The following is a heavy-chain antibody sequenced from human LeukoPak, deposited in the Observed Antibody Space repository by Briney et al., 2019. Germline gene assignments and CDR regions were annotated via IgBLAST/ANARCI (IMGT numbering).Heavy chain of an antibody. J-gene: IGHJ4*02. V-gene: IGHV1-8*01. Sequence: GASVKVSCKASGYTFTSYDINWVRQATGQGLEWMGWMNPNSGNTGYAQKFQRRVTMTRNTSISTAYMELSSLRSEDTAVYYCARATTYDYVWGTYRYIDYWGQGTLVTVSS. CDR2: MNPNSGNT. CDR1: GYTFTSYD. D-gene: IGHD3-16*02. CDR3: ARATTYDYVWGTYRYIDY.